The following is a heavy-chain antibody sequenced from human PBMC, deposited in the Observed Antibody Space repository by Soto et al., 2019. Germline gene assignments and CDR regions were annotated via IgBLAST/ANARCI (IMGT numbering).Heavy chain of an antibody. D-gene: IGHD2-2*01. CDR3: ARGLGHCRSTSCYVYLHNLFDP. V-gene: IGHV1-8*01. CDR2: MNPNSGNT. J-gene: IGHJ5*02. CDR1: GYTFTSYD. Sequence: ASVKVSCNASGYTFTSYDINWVRQATGQGLEWMGWMNPNSGNTGYAQKFQGRVTMTRNTSISTAYMELSSLRSEDTAVYYCARGLGHCRSTSCYVYLHNLFDPWGQGTLVTVSS.